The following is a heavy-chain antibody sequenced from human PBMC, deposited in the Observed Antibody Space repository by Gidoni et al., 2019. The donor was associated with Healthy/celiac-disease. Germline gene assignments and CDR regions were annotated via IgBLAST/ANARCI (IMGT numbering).Heavy chain of an antibody. CDR1: GFTVSSNY. J-gene: IGHJ4*02. CDR2: IYSGGSA. D-gene: IGHD3-22*01. V-gene: IGHV3-53*02. CDR3: ARFTSSVWYFDY. Sequence: EVQLVETGGGLIQPGGSLRLSCAAYGFTVSSNYMSCVRQAPGKGLECGSVIYSGGSASYAYSVNGLFSISSDNSKNTLYLQMNSLRAEDTAVYYCARFTSSVWYFDYWGQGTLVTVSS.